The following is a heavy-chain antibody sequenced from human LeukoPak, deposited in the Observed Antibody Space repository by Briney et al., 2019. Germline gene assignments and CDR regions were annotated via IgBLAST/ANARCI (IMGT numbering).Heavy chain of an antibody. CDR1: RFTFRNYA. V-gene: IGHV3-30*04. CDR2: LSHDSSDK. Sequence: PGKSLRLSCAASRFTFRNYAMHWVRQAPGKGLEWVAVLSHDSSDKFFADSVQGRFTISRDNSKSTLYLQMSSLRPEDTAVYYCARGVQPGDGKNPPYIDYWGQGTLVTVSS. CDR3: ARGVQPGDGKNPPYIDY. D-gene: IGHD1-14*01. J-gene: IGHJ4*02.